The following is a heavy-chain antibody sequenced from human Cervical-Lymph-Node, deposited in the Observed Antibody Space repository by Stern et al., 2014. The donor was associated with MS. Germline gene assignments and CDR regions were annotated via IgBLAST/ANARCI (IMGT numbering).Heavy chain of an antibody. V-gene: IGHV4-31*03. D-gene: IGHD6-19*01. Sequence: QEQLQESGPGLVKPSQTLSLTCTVSGGSISSGGYYWSWIRQHPGKGLEWIGDIYYSGSTYYNPSLKSRVTISVDTSKNQFSLKLSSVTAADTAVYYCARHDSSGRPYWYFDLWGRGTLVTVSS. CDR1: GGSISSGGYY. CDR3: ARHDSSGRPYWYFDL. J-gene: IGHJ2*01. CDR2: IYYSGST.